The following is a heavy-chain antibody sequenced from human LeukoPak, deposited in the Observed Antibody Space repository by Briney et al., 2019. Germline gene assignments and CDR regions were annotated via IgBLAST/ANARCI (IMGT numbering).Heavy chain of an antibody. V-gene: IGHV1-69*13. CDR3: ARDQRYCSGGSCYPDWFDP. Sequence: ASVKVSCKASGGTFSSYAISWVRQAPGQGLEWMGVIIPIFGTAKYAQKFQGRVTITADESTSTAYMELSSLRSDDSAVYYCARDQRYCSGGSCYPDWFDPWGQGTLVTVSS. CDR1: GGTFSSYA. J-gene: IGHJ5*02. D-gene: IGHD2-15*01. CDR2: IIPIFGTA.